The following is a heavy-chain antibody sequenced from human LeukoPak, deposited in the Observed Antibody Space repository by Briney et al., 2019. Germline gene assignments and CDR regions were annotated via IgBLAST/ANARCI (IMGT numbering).Heavy chain of an antibody. V-gene: IGHV4-39*07. CDR3: ARRGQLRYFDWSNTYYYYYMDV. J-gene: IGHJ6*03. D-gene: IGHD3-9*01. CDR2: IYYSGST. Sequence: SETLSLTCTVSGGSISSSSYYWGWIRQPPGKGLEWIGSIYYSGSTYYNPSLKSRVTISVDTSKNQFSLNLSSVTAADTAVYYCARRGQLRYFDWSNTYYYYYMDVWGKGTTVTISS. CDR1: GGSISSSSYY.